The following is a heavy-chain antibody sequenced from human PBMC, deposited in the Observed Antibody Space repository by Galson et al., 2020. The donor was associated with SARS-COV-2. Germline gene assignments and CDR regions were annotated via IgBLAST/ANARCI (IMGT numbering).Heavy chain of an antibody. Sequence: GESLKISCAASGFSFTTAWMSWVRQAPGKGLEWVGRIKSESTGGTSEYAAPVKGRFTISRDDSKNMLYLQMNDLRTEDTALYYCTHTANSDSSGRYWGQGTLVTVSS. CDR2: IKSESTGGTS. D-gene: IGHD3-22*01. J-gene: IGHJ4*02. V-gene: IGHV3-15*01. CDR3: THTANSDSSGRY. CDR1: GFSFTTAW.